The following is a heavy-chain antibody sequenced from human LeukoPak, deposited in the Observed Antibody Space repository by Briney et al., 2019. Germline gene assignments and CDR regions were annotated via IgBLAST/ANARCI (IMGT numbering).Heavy chain of an antibody. V-gene: IGHV4-30-4*07. CDR3: ARDHGYYDFWSGYLDAFDI. CDR1: GGSISSGVYS. CDR2: IYYGGNT. Sequence: SETLSLTCAVSGGSISSGVYSWSWVRQPPGKGLEWIGYIYYGGNTYYNPSLKSRVTISVDTSKNQFSLKLSSVTAADTAVYYCARDHGYYDFWSGYLDAFDIWGQGTMVTVSS. D-gene: IGHD3-3*01. J-gene: IGHJ3*02.